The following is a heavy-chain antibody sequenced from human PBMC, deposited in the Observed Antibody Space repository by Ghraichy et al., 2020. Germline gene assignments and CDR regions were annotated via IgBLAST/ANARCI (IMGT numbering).Heavy chain of an antibody. V-gene: IGHV3-15*07. CDR2: IKSKTDGGTT. D-gene: IGHD5-12*01. J-gene: IGHJ6*03. CDR3: TTRGRGYSGYVYMDV. Sequence: GGSLRLSCAAYGFTFSNAWMNWVRQAPGKGLEWVGRIKSKTDGGTTDYAAPVKGRFTISRDDSKNTLYLQMNSLKTEDTAVYYCTTRGRGYSGYVYMDVWGKGTTVTVSS. CDR1: GFTFSNAW.